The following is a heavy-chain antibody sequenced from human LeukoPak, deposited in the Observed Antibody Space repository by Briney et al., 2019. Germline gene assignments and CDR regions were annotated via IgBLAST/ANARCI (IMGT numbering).Heavy chain of an antibody. CDR2: IFGSGGF. CDR3: AREKDTGSNHAKIRYDI. J-gene: IGHJ3*02. Sequence: SETLSLTCTVSGGSISGYSRSWIRQAPGKGLEWVGWIFGSGGFNYNAALKSRLCISLDTSNNQFSLKLTSATAADTGVYYCAREKDTGSNHAKIRYDIWGQGTMVTVSS. D-gene: IGHD2-15*01. CDR1: GGSISGYS. V-gene: IGHV4-59*01.